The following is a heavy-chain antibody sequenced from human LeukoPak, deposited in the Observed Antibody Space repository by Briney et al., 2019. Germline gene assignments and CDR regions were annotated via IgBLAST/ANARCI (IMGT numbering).Heavy chain of an antibody. CDR1: GGSFSSSIYY. J-gene: IGHJ4*02. CDR2: IYYSGGT. D-gene: IGHD5-18*01. V-gene: IGHV4-39*01. Sequence: TPSDPLSLTCTVSGGSFSSSIYYWGWIRQPPGKGLDWIGSIYYSGGTYYMSSLKSRITLSVDPSKNQSSLKLSSVTAAYTAVYYCARNAVGVEPAMGYIDYWGQGNLVTVSS. CDR3: ARNAVGVEPAMGYIDY.